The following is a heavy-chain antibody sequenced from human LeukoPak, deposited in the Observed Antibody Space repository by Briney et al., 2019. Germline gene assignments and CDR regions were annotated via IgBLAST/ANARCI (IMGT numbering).Heavy chain of an antibody. V-gene: IGHV1-69*04. D-gene: IGHD4-17*01. J-gene: IGHJ4*02. CDR2: IIPILGIA. CDR3: AREPGYGDCFDY. Sequence: GSSVKVSCKASGGTFSSYAISWVRQAPGQGLEWMGRIIPILGIANYAQKFQGRVTITADKSTSTAYMGLSSLRSEDTAVYYCAREPGYGDCFDYWGQGTLVTVSS. CDR1: GGTFSSYA.